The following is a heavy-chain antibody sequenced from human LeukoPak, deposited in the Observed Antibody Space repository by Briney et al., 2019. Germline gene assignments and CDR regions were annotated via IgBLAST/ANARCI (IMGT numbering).Heavy chain of an antibody. Sequence: SETXXLTCTVSGGSISSYYWSWIRQPPGKGLEWIGYIYYSGSTNYNPSLKRRVTISVDTYKEKFSLKLSSVTAADTAVYYCAREDCSSTSCYCLNWGQGTLVTVSS. CDR3: AREDCSSTSCYCLN. V-gene: IGHV4-59*01. D-gene: IGHD2-2*01. CDR1: GGSISSYY. J-gene: IGHJ4*02. CDR2: IYYSGST.